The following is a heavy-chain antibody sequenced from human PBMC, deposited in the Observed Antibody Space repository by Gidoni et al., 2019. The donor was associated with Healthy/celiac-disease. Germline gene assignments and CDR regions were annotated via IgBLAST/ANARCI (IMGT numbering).Heavy chain of an antibody. V-gene: IGHV4-34*01. Sequence: QVQLQQWGAGLLKPSANLSLPCAVSGGSCSGYYWSWIRQPPGKGLEWIGEINHSGSTNYNPSLKSRVTISVDTSKNQFSLKLSSVTAADTAVYYCARGRWLQRHCDYWGQGTLVTVSS. CDR3: ARGRWLQRHCDY. CDR1: GGSCSGYY. D-gene: IGHD5-12*01. CDR2: INHSGST. J-gene: IGHJ4*02.